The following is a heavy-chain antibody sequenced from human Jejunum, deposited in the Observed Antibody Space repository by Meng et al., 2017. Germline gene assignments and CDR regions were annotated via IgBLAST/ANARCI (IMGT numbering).Heavy chain of an antibody. CDR3: ARVYCSGGSCYEPNWFDP. J-gene: IGHJ5*02. Sequence: QGQLVRSGAEVQKPGASVKVSCKASGYTVTSYALHWVRQAPGQRLEWMGWINTDNGKTKYSQKFQGRVTITWDTSASTVHMELHSLTSEDTAVYYCARVYCSGGSCYEPNWFDPWGQGTLVTVSS. CDR1: GYTVTSYA. D-gene: IGHD2-15*01. CDR2: INTDNGKT. V-gene: IGHV1-3*04.